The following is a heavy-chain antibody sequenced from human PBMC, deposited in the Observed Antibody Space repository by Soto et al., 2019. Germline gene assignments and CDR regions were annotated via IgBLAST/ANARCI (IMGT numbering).Heavy chain of an antibody. D-gene: IGHD2-15*01. Sequence: GGSLRLSCAASGFTFSSYSMNWVRQAPGKGLEWVSSISSSSSYIYYADSVKGRFTISRDNAKNSLYLQMNSLRAEDTAVYYCARVSCSGGSCSPFSYGMDVWGQGTTRTLSS. CDR2: ISSSSSYI. CDR3: ARVSCSGGSCSPFSYGMDV. J-gene: IGHJ6*02. CDR1: GFTFSSYS. V-gene: IGHV3-21*01.